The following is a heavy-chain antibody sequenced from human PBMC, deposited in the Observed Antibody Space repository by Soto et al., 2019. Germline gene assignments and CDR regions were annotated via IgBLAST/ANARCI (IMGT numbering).Heavy chain of an antibody. CDR1: IGSFSGYY. V-gene: IGHV4-34*01. Sequence: QVQLQQWGAGLLKPSETMSLTCAVYIGSFSGYYWSWIRQPPGKGLEWIGEINHSGSTNYNPSLKSRVTIPGDASMXQFSLKLSSVTAADTAVYYCARGQRIGVITTWFDYWGQGTLVTVSS. J-gene: IGHJ4*02. CDR3: ARGQRIGVITTWFDY. CDR2: INHSGST. D-gene: IGHD3-22*01.